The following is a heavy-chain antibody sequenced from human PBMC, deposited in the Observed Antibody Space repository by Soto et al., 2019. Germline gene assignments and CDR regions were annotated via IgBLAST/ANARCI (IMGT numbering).Heavy chain of an antibody. D-gene: IGHD3-22*01. CDR1: GFTVSSNY. Sequence: GGSLRLSCTASGFTVSSNYMSWVRRAPGKGLEWVSFIYSGGSTYYADSVKGRFTISRDNSKNTLYLQMSSLRAEDTAVYYCATRPLLPGAPWGQGTMVTVSS. CDR3: ATRPLLPGAP. V-gene: IGHV3-53*01. J-gene: IGHJ3*01. CDR2: IYSGGST.